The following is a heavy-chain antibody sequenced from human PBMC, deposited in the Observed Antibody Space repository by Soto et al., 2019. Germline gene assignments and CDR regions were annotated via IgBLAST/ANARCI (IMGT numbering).Heavy chain of an antibody. J-gene: IGHJ4*02. Sequence: EVQLVESGGGLVQPGGSLRLSCAASGFTFSSYWMHWVRQAPGKGLVWVSRINSDGSSTSYAASVKGRFTISRDNSKNTLYLQMNSLRAADTAVYYCAVAVAGPTAIGYWGQGTLVTVSS. CDR1: GFTFSSYW. D-gene: IGHD6-19*01. CDR3: AVAVAGPTAIGY. V-gene: IGHV3-74*01. CDR2: INSDGSST.